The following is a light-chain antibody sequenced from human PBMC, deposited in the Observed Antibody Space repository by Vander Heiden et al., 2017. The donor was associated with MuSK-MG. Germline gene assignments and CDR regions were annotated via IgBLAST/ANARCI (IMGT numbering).Light chain of an antibody. CDR3: QQDSSPHT. CDR2: GAS. Sequence: VLTQTPGTLSWSPGDRATIPCRASQSISSSYLGWYQKKPGQAPRLLIYGASSRASGIPDRFSGSGSGTDFTLTSSRQEPEDFAVYYWQQDSSPHTFGQGTKLEIK. V-gene: IGKV3-20*01. CDR1: QSISSSY. J-gene: IGKJ2*01.